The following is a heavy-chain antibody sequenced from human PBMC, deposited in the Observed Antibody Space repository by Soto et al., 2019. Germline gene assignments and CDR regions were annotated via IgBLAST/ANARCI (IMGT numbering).Heavy chain of an antibody. CDR1: GGTFSSYT. D-gene: IGHD5-18*01. Sequence: SVKVSCKASGGTFSSYTISWVRQTPGQGLEWMGRIIPILGIANYAQKFQGRVTITADKSTSTAYMELSSLRSEDTAVYYCARGMAMARGAYYYYYMDVWGKGTTVTVSS. CDR2: IIPILGIA. CDR3: ARGMAMARGAYYYYYMDV. V-gene: IGHV1-69*02. J-gene: IGHJ6*03.